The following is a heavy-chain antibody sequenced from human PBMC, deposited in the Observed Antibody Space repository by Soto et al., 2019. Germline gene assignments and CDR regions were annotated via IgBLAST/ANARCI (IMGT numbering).Heavy chain of an antibody. Sequence: QVQLVQSGAEVKKPGSSVKVSCKASGGTFSSYAISWVRQAPGQGLEWMGGIIPILGTANYAQKFQGRVTITADESTSTAYMELSSLRSEDTAVYYCARVKRYYAKGFFYYYGMDVWGQGTTVTVSS. V-gene: IGHV1-69*11. CDR1: GGTFSSYA. D-gene: IGHD3-10*01. CDR2: IIPILGTA. J-gene: IGHJ6*02. CDR3: ARVKRYYAKGFFYYYGMDV.